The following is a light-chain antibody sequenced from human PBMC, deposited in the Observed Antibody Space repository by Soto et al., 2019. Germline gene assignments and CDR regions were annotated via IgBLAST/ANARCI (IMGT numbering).Light chain of an antibody. CDR2: GAS. V-gene: IGKV3-15*01. CDR1: QSVTSY. Sequence: EIVMTQSPATLSVSPGEKATLSCRASQSVTSYLAWYQQTPGQAPRLLIQGASARATDVPARFSGSGSGTEFTLTISSLQSEDFAVYYCQQYSNWPWTFGQGTKVE. J-gene: IGKJ1*01. CDR3: QQYSNWPWT.